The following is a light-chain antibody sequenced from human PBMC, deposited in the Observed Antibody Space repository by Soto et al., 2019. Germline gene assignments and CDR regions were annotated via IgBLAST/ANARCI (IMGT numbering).Light chain of an antibody. Sequence: EIVMTQCPATLSVSPGERATRYCWASQSIGNNLAWYQQKPGQAPRLLIYGASARATGIPARSSGSGSGTEFTLTISSLQPEDFATYYCQQSYSTPLTFGQGTKVDIK. J-gene: IGKJ1*01. CDR2: GAS. CDR3: QQSYSTPLT. V-gene: IGKV3-15*01. CDR1: QSIGNN.